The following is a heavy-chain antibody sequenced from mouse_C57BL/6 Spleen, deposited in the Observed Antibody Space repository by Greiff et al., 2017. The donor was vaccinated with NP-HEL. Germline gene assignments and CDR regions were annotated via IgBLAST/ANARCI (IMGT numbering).Heavy chain of an antibody. Sequence: EVQLQQSGPELVKPGASVKISCKASGYSFTDYNMNWVKQSNGKSLEWIGVINPNYGTTSYNQKFKGKATLTVDQSSSTAYMQLTSLTSEDSAVSEGERSAIYARGSYYSIDDWGKGTSVTVSS. V-gene: IGHV1-39*01. J-gene: IGHJ4*01. D-gene: IGHD2-12*01. CDR3: ERSAIYARGSYYSIDD. CDR1: GYSFTDYN. CDR2: INPNYGTT.